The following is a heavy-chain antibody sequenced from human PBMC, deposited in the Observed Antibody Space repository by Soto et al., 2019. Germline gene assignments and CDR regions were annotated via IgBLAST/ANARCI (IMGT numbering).Heavy chain of an antibody. D-gene: IGHD3-10*01. J-gene: IGHJ4*02. CDR3: ARAIGWFGELLGGYYFDY. V-gene: IGHV4-30-2*01. CDR2: IYHSGST. CDR1: GGSISSGGYS. Sequence: QLQLQESGSGLVKPSQTLSLTCAVSGGSISSGGYSWSWIRQPPGKGLEWIGYIYHSGSTYYNPSLTSRVTLSVARSKNQFSLKLSSVTAADTAVYYCARAIGWFGELLGGYYFDYWGQGTLVTVSS.